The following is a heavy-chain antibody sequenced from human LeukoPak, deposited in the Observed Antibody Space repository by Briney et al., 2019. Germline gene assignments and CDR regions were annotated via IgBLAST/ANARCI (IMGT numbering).Heavy chain of an antibody. D-gene: IGHD4-11*01. J-gene: IGHJ4*02. CDR2: ISSGSRYI. CDR1: GFTFNTCS. V-gene: IGHV3-21*01. CDR3: ARDYGNYVYYCDY. Sequence: PGGSLRLSCAASGFTFNTCSMNWARQAPGKGLEWVSSISSGSRYIYYADSVKGRFTISRDNAKNSLYLQMNSLRAEDTAVYYCARDYGNYVYYCDYWGQGTLVTVSS.